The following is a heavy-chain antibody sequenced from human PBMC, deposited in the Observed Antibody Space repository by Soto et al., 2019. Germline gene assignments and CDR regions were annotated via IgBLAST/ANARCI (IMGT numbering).Heavy chain of an antibody. CDR2: IYHSGST. J-gene: IGHJ6*02. V-gene: IGHV4-34*01. CDR1: GGSVRGHY. CDR3: ARHLGYCSSTSCYAKGRGYYYYGMDV. Sequence: SETLSLTCAVCGGSVRGHYWSWIRQTAGWGRERSGEIYHSGSTNYNPSLKSRVTISVDTSKNQFSLKLSSVTTADTAVYYCARHLGYCSSTSCYAKGRGYYYYGMDVWGQGTTVT. D-gene: IGHD2-2*01.